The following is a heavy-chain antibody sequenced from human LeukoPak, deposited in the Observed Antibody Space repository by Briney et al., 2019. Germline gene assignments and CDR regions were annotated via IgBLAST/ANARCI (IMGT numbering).Heavy chain of an antibody. Sequence: QPGRSLRLSCAASGFTFSSYAMHWVRQAPGKGLEWVAVISYDGSNKYYADSVKGRFTISRDNSENTLYLQMNSLRAEDTAVYYCARDLWELLGDYYGMDVWGQGTTVTVSS. D-gene: IGHD1-26*01. J-gene: IGHJ6*02. CDR2: ISYDGSNK. CDR1: GFTFSSYA. V-gene: IGHV3-30-3*01. CDR3: ARDLWELLGDYYGMDV.